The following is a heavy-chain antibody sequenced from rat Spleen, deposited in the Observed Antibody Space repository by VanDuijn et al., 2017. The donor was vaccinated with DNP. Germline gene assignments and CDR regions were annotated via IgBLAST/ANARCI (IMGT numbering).Heavy chain of an antibody. J-gene: IGHJ2*01. V-gene: IGHV5-7*01. CDR2: ISYDGGGT. D-gene: IGHD1-3*01. CDR1: RFTFSDYN. Sequence: EVQLVESGGGLVQPGRSLKLSCAASRFTFSDYNMAWVRQAPKKGLEWVATISYDGGGTFYRDSVKGRFTISRDNTKTTLYLQLDSLRSEDTATYYCARHDLTTVATPYYFDYWGQGVMVSVSS. CDR3: ARHDLTTVATPYYFDY.